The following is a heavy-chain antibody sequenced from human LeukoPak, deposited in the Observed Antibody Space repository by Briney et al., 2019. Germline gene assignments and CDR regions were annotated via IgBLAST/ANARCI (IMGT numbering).Heavy chain of an antibody. CDR1: GGTFSSYT. CDR2: IIPILGIA. CDR3: ARECCSGGSCFDY. J-gene: IGHJ4*02. Sequence: SVKVSCKASGGTFSSYTISWVRQAPGQGLEWMGRIIPILGIANYAQKFQGRVTITADKSTSTACMELSSLRSEDTAVYYCARECCSGGSCFDYWGQGTLVTVSS. V-gene: IGHV1-69*04. D-gene: IGHD2-15*01.